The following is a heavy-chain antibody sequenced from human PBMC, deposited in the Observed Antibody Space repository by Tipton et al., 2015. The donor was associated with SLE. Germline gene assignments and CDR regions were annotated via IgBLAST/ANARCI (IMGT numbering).Heavy chain of an antibody. V-gene: IGHV3-30*18. CDR2: ILYDGSNK. J-gene: IGHJ4*02. CDR1: GFTFSDYG. CDR3: AKSWGYSSSWFDY. D-gene: IGHD6-13*01. Sequence: SLRLSCAASGFTFSDYGMHWVRQAPGKGLEWVAIILYDGSNKYYADSVKGRFTISRDNSKNTLYLQMNSLRVEDTAVYYCAKSWGYSSSWFDYWGQGTLVTVSS.